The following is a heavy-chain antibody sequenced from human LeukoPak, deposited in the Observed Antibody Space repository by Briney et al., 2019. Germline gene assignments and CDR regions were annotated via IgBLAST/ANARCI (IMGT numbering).Heavy chain of an antibody. CDR1: GFTFSSYS. D-gene: IGHD3-22*01. CDR2: ISGSGGST. V-gene: IGHV3-23*01. Sequence: PGGSLRLSCAASGFTFSSYSMNWVRQAPGKGLEWVSAISGSGGSTYYADSVKGRFTISRDNSKNTLYLQMNSLRAEDTAVYYCAKDRGGYYYDSSGYRFWGQGTLVTVSS. CDR3: AKDRGGYYYDSSGYRF. J-gene: IGHJ4*02.